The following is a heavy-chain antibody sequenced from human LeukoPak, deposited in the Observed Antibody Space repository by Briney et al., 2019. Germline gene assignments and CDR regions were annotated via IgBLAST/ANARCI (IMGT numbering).Heavy chain of an antibody. J-gene: IGHJ4*02. CDR1: GYTFTSYG. D-gene: IGHD2-21*01. CDR2: ISAYNGNT. CDR3: ARLAYCGGDCYSVLTAFSTRYYFDY. Sequence: GASVKVSCKASGYTFTSYGISWVRQAPGQGLEWMGWISAYNGNTNYAQKLQGRVTMTTDTSTSTAYMELRSLRSDDTAVYYCARLAYCGGDCYSVLTAFSTRYYFDYWGQGTLVTVSS. V-gene: IGHV1-18*01.